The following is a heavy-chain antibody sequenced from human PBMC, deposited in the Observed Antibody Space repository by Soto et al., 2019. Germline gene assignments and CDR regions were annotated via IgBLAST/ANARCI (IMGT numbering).Heavy chain of an antibody. V-gene: IGHV1-69*02. D-gene: IGHD3-3*01. CDR3: ARAPTSSSAFGF. CDR2: IIPVLNIA. CDR1: GYTITEYT. Sequence: KLDRKTSGYTITEYTFSRLRQAPGQGLEWMGRIIPVLNIANYAQNFHGRITITADKSTSTAYLELTSLRSDDTAIYCCARAPTSSSAFGFWGQGSLGSVSS. J-gene: IGHJ4*02.